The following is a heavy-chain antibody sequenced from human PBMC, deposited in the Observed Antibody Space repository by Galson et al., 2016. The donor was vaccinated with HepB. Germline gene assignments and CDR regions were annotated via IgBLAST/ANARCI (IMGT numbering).Heavy chain of an antibody. J-gene: IGHJ2*01. Sequence: SLRLSCAASGFTFSFYAMHWVRQAPGKGLVWVAIISYDGSNTYYANSVKGRFTISRDISKNTLSLQMNSLRPEDTAIYYCARDSSSSWSDWYFDLWGRGTLVTVSS. CDR2: ISYDGSNT. D-gene: IGHD6-13*01. CDR3: ARDSSSSWSDWYFDL. CDR1: GFTFSFYA. V-gene: IGHV3-30*04.